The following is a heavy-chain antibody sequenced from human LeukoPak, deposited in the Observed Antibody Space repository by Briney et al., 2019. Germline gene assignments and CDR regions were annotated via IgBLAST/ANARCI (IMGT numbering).Heavy chain of an antibody. CDR1: GYTFTGYY. J-gene: IGHJ6*03. V-gene: IGHV1-18*04. D-gene: IGHD5-24*01. Sequence: ASVKVSCKASGYTFTGYYMHWVRQAPGQGLEWMGWISAYNGNINYAQMLQGRVTMTTDTSTSTAYMDLRSLRSDDTAVYYCARGPPHRDYYYYYMDVWGTGTTVTVSS. CDR2: ISAYNGNI. CDR3: ARGPPHRDYYYYYMDV.